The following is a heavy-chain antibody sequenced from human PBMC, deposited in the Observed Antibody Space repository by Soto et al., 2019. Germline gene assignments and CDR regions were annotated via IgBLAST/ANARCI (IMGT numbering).Heavy chain of an antibody. CDR1: VYTFTSYY. CDR3: ARVYCSGGGCYGIDY. Sequence: ASVKVSCKASVYTFTSYYSHWVRQAPGQGLEWMGIINPSGVTSYAQKFQGRVTMTRDTSTSTVYMELSSLRSEDTAVYYCARVYCSGGGCYGIDYWSQGTLVTVSS. J-gene: IGHJ4*02. D-gene: IGHD2-15*01. V-gene: IGHV1-46*01. CDR2: INPSGVT.